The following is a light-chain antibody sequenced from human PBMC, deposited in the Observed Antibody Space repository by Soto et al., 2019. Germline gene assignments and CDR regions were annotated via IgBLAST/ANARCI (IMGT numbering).Light chain of an antibody. CDR2: DVS. J-gene: IGLJ2*01. CDR1: SNDLGSYIY. Sequence: QSVLTQPASVSGSPGQSITISCTGTSNDLGSYIYVSWYQQHPGKAPKLLIHDVSHRPSGVSDRFSGSKSGNTASLSISGLQAEDEADYYCSSYTRSNTLIFGGGTKLTVL. CDR3: SSYTRSNTLI. V-gene: IGLV2-14*03.